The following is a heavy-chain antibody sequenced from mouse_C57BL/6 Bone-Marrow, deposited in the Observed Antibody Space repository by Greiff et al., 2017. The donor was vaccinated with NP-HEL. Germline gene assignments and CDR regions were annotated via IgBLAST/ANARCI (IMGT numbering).Heavy chain of an antibody. CDR1: GYTFTDYN. Sequence: EVQLVESGPELVKPGASVKIPCKASGYTFTDYNMDWVKQSHGKSLEWIGDINPNNGGTIYNQKFKGKATLTVDKSSSTAYMELRSLTSEDTAVYYCARRITTVVADYFDYWGQGTTLTVSS. CDR2: INPNNGGT. J-gene: IGHJ2*01. D-gene: IGHD1-1*01. CDR3: ARRITTVVADYFDY. V-gene: IGHV1-18*01.